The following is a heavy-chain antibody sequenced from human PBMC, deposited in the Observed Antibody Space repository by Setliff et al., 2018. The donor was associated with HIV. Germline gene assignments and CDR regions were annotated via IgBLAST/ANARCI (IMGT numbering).Heavy chain of an antibody. J-gene: IGHJ5*02. CDR3: AREGVPAAVMWFDP. CDR1: GGSISSGSYY. Sequence: SETLSLTCTVSGGSISSGSYYWSWIRQPAGKGLEWIGHIYTSGSTNYNPSLKSRVTISVDTSKNQFSLRLSSVTASDTAVYYCAREGVPAAVMWFDPWGQGTLVTVSS. V-gene: IGHV4-61*09. CDR2: IYTSGST. D-gene: IGHD2-2*01.